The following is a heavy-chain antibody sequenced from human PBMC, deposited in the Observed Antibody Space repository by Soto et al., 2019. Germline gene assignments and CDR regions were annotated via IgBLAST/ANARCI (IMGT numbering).Heavy chain of an antibody. J-gene: IGHJ4*02. V-gene: IGHV4-59*11. Sequence: ETLSLTCTVSGGSMSSHYWTWLRQPPGKGLEWIGYISYSGSTYYNPSLKSRVTISADTSRNQFSLKLSSVIAADTAVYYCARADPDASVGYWGQGTLVTVSS. CDR2: ISYSGST. CDR1: GGSMSSHY. CDR3: ARADPDASVGY. D-gene: IGHD3-16*01.